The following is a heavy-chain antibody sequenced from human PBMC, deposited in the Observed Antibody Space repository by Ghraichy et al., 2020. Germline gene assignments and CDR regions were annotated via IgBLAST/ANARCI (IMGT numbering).Heavy chain of an antibody. CDR2: IKQDESEK. J-gene: IGHJ4*02. CDR3: ARAGYTYYDSSGYLGY. V-gene: IGHV3-7*01. Sequence: GGSLRLSCAASGFTFSSYAMSWVRQAPGKGLEWVANIKQDESEKYYVDSVKGRFTISRDNAKNSLYLQMSSLRAEDTAVYYCARAGYTYYDSSGYLGYWGQGTLVTVSS. CDR1: GFTFSSYA. D-gene: IGHD3-22*01.